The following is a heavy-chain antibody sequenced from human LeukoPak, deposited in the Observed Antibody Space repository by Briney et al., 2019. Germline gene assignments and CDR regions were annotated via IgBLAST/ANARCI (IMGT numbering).Heavy chain of an antibody. CDR2: IYYSGST. Sequence: SETLSLTCTVSGGSISSYYWSWIRQPPGKGLEWIGYIYYSGSTNYNPSLKSRVTISVDTSKNQFSLKLSSVTAADTAVYYYAGPRYSSGWYYFDYWGQGTLVTVSS. CDR1: GGSISSYY. D-gene: IGHD6-19*01. CDR3: AGPRYSSGWYYFDY. V-gene: IGHV4-59*08. J-gene: IGHJ4*02.